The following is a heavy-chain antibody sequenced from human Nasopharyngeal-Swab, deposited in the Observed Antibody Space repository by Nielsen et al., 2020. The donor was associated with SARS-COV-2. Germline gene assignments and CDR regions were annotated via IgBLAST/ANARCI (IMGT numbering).Heavy chain of an antibody. D-gene: IGHD6-13*01. CDR1: GGSISSGGYY. CDR3: ARDRTAAPGIWFDP. J-gene: IGHJ5*02. CDR2: IYYSGST. V-gene: IGHV4-31*03. Sequence: SETLSLTCTVSGGSISSGGYYWSWIRQHPGKGLEWIGYIYYSGSTYYNPSLKSRATISVGTSKNQFSLKLSPVTAADTAVYYCARDRTAAPGIWFDPWGQGTLVTVSS.